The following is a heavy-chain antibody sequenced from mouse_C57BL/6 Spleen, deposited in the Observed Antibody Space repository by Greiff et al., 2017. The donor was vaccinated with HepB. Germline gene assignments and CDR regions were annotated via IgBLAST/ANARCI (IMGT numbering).Heavy chain of an antibody. Sequence: QVQLKESGAELVKPGASVKISCKASGYAFSSYWINWVKQRPGKGLEWIGQIYPGDGDTNYNGKLKGKATLTADKSSSTAYMQLSSLTSEDSAVYFCARGIYHGSSYSWYFDVWGTGTTVTVSS. D-gene: IGHD1-1*01. CDR3: ARGIYHGSSYSWYFDV. CDR2: IYPGDGDT. CDR1: GYAFSSYW. V-gene: IGHV1-80*01. J-gene: IGHJ1*03.